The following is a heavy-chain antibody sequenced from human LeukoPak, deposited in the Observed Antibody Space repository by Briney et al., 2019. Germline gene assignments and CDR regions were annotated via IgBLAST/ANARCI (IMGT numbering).Heavy chain of an antibody. CDR1: GYTFTGYY. J-gene: IGHJ3*02. Sequence: ASVKVSCKASGYTFTGYYMHWVRQAPGQGLEWMGWINPNSGGTNYAQKFQGRVTMTRDTSISTAYMELSRLRSDDTAVYYCARGPSIVVVPAAIIRGAFDIWGQGTMVTVSS. CDR3: ARGPSIVVVPAAIIRGAFDI. D-gene: IGHD2-2*01. CDR2: INPNSGGT. V-gene: IGHV1-2*02.